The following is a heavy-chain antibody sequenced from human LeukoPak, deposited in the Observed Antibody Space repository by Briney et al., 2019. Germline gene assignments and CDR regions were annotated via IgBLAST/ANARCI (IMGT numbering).Heavy chain of an antibody. D-gene: IGHD3-3*01. CDR1: GDTFSSYA. CDR2: IIPIFGTP. Sequence: GASVTLSCTASGDTFSSYAISWVRQAPGQGLEWMGGIIPIFGTPRYAQKFQGRVTITADESTSTAYMELSSLTSEDTAVYYCASLKGYDFWSGYYGWGQGTRVTVSS. CDR3: ASLKGYDFWSGYYG. V-gene: IGHV1-69*01. J-gene: IGHJ4*02.